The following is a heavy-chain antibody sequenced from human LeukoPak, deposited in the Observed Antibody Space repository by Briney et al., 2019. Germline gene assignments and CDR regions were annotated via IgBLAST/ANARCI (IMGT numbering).Heavy chain of an antibody. CDR2: IIPIFGTA. Sequence: SVKVSCKASGGTFSSYAISWVRQAPGQGLEWMGRIIPIFGTANYAQRFQGRVTITTDESTSTAYMELSSLRSEDTAVYYCARAGSSWYRFDYWGQGTLVTVSS. CDR3: ARAGSSWYRFDY. CDR1: GGTFSSYA. V-gene: IGHV1-69*05. D-gene: IGHD6-13*01. J-gene: IGHJ4*02.